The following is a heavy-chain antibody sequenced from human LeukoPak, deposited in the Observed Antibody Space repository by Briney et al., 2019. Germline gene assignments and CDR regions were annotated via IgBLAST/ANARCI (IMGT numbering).Heavy chain of an antibody. CDR1: VVAFSSYA. Sequence: GGSLRLSCALSVVAFSSYAITSVRQAPGTGVGWVSDISNTAARRDYTKTVKARFTIPKDNTKKTLYLQMNRPRPEATARYFFAKNARGSNYGPFDHWGQGTLVTVPS. V-gene: IGHV3-23*01. CDR3: AKNARGSNYGPFDH. CDR2: ISNTAARR. D-gene: IGHD3-10*01. J-gene: IGHJ4*02.